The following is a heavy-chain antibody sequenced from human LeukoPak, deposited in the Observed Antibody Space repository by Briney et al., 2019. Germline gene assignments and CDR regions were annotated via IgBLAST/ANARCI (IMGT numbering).Heavy chain of an antibody. CDR1: GYSISSGYY. CDR3: ARARGEYCSSTSCYKFDP. J-gene: IGHJ5*02. V-gene: IGHV4-38-2*01. D-gene: IGHD2-2*01. CDR2: IYHSGST. Sequence: KPSETLSLTCAVSGYSISSGYYWGWIRQPPGKGRGWVGGIYHSGSTYYNPSLKSRVTISVDTSKNQFSLKLSSVTAADTAVYYCARARGEYCSSTSCYKFDPWGQGTLVTVSS.